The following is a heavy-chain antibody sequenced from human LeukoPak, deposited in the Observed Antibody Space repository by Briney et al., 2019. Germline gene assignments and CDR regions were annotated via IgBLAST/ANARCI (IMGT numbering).Heavy chain of an antibody. CDR3: ARVRGAYGGYEEKVAFDY. CDR2: IKKDGSEK. D-gene: IGHD5-12*01. CDR1: GFTFSSYW. Sequence: GGSLRLSCAASGFTFSSYWMSWVRQAPGKGLEWVANIKKDGSEKYYVDSVKGRFTISRDNAKTSLYLQMNSLRAEDTAVYYCARVRGAYGGYEEKVAFDYWGQGTLVTVSS. J-gene: IGHJ4*02. V-gene: IGHV3-7*01.